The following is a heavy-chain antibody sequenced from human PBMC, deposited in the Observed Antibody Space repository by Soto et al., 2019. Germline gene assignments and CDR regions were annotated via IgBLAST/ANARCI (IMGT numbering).Heavy chain of an antibody. CDR1: GFTFSSYA. D-gene: IGHD2-2*01. Sequence: EVQLLESGGGLVQPGGSLRLSCAASGFTFSSYAMSWVRQAPGKGLEWVLAISGSGGSTYYADSVKGRFTISRDNSKNTLYLQMNSLRAEDTAVYYCAKDLGIVVVPAAVNWFDPWGQGTLVTVSS. CDR3: AKDLGIVVVPAAVNWFDP. V-gene: IGHV3-23*01. J-gene: IGHJ5*02. CDR2: ISGSGGST.